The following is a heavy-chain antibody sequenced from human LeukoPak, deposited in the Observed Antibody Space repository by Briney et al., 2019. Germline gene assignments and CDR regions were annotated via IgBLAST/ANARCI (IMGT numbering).Heavy chain of an antibody. D-gene: IGHD3-10*01. CDR3: ARLEITMVRGVILGGRGFDY. CDR1: GGSFSGYY. J-gene: IGHJ4*02. Sequence: SETLSLTCAVYGGSFSGYYWSWIRQPPGKGLEWIGEINHSGSTNYNPSLKSRVTISVDTSKNQFSLKLSSVTAADTAVYYCARLEITMVRGVILGGRGFDYWGQGTLVTVSS. CDR2: INHSGST. V-gene: IGHV4-34*01.